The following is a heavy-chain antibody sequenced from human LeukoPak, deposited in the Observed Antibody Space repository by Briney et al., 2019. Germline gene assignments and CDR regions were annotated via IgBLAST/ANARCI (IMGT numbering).Heavy chain of an antibody. Sequence: GGSLRLSCVVSGFTFSTYGMHWVRQAPGKGLEWVAVISYDGSNKYYADSVKGRFTISRDNSKNTLYLQMNSLRGEDTAVYYCARRGVYYYDSSGYPQYNWFDPWGQGTLVTVSS. CDR2: ISYDGSNK. V-gene: IGHV3-30*03. CDR1: GFTFSTYG. D-gene: IGHD3-22*01. J-gene: IGHJ5*02. CDR3: ARRGVYYYDSSGYPQYNWFDP.